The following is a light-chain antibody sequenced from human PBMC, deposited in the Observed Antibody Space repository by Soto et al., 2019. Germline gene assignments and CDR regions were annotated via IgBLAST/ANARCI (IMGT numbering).Light chain of an antibody. CDR3: QQYGSSPPST. J-gene: IGKJ1*01. CDR2: GAS. Sequence: PGARVTLSCRASQSVSSSYLAWYQQKPGQAPRLLIYGASTRATDVPDRFSGSGSGADFTLTISRLEPEDFAVYYCQQYGSSPPSTFGQGTKVDIK. V-gene: IGKV3-20*01. CDR1: QSVSSSY.